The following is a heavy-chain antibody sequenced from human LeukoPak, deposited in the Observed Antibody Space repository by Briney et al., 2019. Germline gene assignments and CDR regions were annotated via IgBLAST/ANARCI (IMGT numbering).Heavy chain of an antibody. V-gene: IGHV4-38-2*02. CDR3: ARVPPYRAFDI. Sequence: PSETLSLTCTVSGYSISTGSYWGWIRQPPGEGLAWIGSIYHSGNTYYNPSLKSRVTISVDTSKNQFSLGLSSVTAADTAIYYCARVPPYRAFDIWGQGTLVTVSS. D-gene: IGHD3-16*02. J-gene: IGHJ3*02. CDR1: GYSISTGSY. CDR2: IYHSGNT.